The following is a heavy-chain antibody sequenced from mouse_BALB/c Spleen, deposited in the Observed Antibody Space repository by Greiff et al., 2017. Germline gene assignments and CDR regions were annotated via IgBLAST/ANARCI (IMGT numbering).Heavy chain of an antibody. D-gene: IGHD2-14*01. V-gene: IGHV3-1*02. Sequence: EVKLMESGPDLVKPSQSLSLPCTVTGYSITRGYSWRWIPPFPGNKLEWMGYIPYSGSTNYNPSLKSRISITRDTSKNQFFLQLNSVTTEDTATYYCAANRRYGGFDYWGQGTTLTVSS. CDR2: IPYSGST. CDR3: AANRRYGGFDY. CDR1: GYSITRGYS. J-gene: IGHJ2*01.